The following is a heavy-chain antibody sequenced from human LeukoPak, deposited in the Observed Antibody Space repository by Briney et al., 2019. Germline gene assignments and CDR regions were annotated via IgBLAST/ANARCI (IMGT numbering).Heavy chain of an antibody. CDR2: IYTSGST. CDR3: ARDRDDSSGYRMDV. J-gene: IGHJ6*02. CDR1: GGSISSYY. D-gene: IGHD3-22*01. Sequence: PSETLTLTCTVSGGSISSYYWSWIRQPAGKGLEWIGRIYTSGSTNYNPSLKSRVTMSVDTSKNQFSMKLRSVPAAHPAVYYCARDRDDSSGYRMDVWGQGPTVTVSS. V-gene: IGHV4-4*07.